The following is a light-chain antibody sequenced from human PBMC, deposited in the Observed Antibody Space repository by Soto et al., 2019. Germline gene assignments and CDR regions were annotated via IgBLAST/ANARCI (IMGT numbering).Light chain of an antibody. J-gene: IGLJ1*01. CDR2: DVS. CDR3: SSYTSSSTHL. Sequence: QSVLTQPASVSGSPGQSITISCTGTSSDVGGYNYVSWYQQHPGKAPKLMIYDVSNRPSGVSNRFSGSKPGNTASLTISGLQAEDEADYYCSSYTSSSTHLFGTGTKVTVL. CDR1: SSDVGGYNY. V-gene: IGLV2-14*01.